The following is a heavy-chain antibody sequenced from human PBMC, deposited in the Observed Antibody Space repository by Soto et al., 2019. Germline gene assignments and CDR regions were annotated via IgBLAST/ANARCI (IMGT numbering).Heavy chain of an antibody. V-gene: IGHV3-30*18. D-gene: IGHD3-10*01. CDR2: ISYDGSNK. J-gene: IGHJ4*02. Sequence: QVQLVESGGGVVQPGRSLRLSCAASGFTFSSYGMHWVRQAPGKGLEWVAVISYDGSNKYYADSVKGRFTISRDNSKNTLYLQMNSLRAEDTAVYYCAKWGWRFGELFDYWGQGTLVTVSS. CDR1: GFTFSSYG. CDR3: AKWGWRFGELFDY.